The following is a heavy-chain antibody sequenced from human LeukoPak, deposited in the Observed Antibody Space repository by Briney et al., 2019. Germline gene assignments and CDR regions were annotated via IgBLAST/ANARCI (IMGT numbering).Heavy chain of an antibody. CDR1: GFTFSSYG. V-gene: IGHV3-33*01. J-gene: IGHJ3*02. CDR3: ARYRYYYDSSGSQIPAAFDI. D-gene: IGHD3-22*01. Sequence: GRSLRLSCAASGFTFSSYGMHWVRQAPGKGLEWVAVIWYDGSNKYYADSVKGRFTISRDISKNTLYLQMSSLRAEDTAVYYCARYRYYYDSSGSQIPAAFDIWGQGTTVTVSS. CDR2: IWYDGSNK.